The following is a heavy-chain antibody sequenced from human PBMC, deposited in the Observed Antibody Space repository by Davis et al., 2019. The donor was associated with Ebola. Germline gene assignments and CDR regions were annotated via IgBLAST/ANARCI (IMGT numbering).Heavy chain of an antibody. J-gene: IGHJ6*02. CDR3: ARVAVLSYDFWSGYPRPSHGMDV. Sequence: GESLKISCAASGFTFSSYWMSWVRQAPGKGLEWVANIKQDGSEKYYVDSVKGRFTISRDNAKNSLYLQMNSLRAEDTAVYYCARVAVLSYDFWSGYPRPSHGMDVWGQGTTVTVSS. CDR2: IKQDGSEK. CDR1: GFTFSSYW. V-gene: IGHV3-7*01. D-gene: IGHD3-3*01.